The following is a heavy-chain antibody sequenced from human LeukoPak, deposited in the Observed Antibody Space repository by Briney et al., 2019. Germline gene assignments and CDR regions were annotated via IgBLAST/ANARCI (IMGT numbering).Heavy chain of an antibody. D-gene: IGHD2-15*01. CDR3: ARGREGLLPVDY. J-gene: IGHJ4*02. CDR2: ISPYNGNT. Sequence: ASVKVSCKASGYTFTSYAISWVRQAPGQGLEWMGWISPYNGNTNYAEKSQGRVTMTTDTSTSTVYMELRSLRSDDTAVYYCARGREGLLPVDYWGQGTLVTVSS. V-gene: IGHV1-18*04. CDR1: GYTFTSYA.